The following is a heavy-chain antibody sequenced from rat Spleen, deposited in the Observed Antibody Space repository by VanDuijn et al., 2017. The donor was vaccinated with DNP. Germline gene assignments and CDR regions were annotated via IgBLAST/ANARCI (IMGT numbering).Heavy chain of an antibody. CDR1: GFTFTDFG. V-gene: IGHV5-20*01. CDR2: ISFDGNNA. Sequence: EVQLVESGGGLVKPGRSMKLSCTVSGFTFTDFGMAWVLQAPTKGLEWVASISFDGNNAYYRDSVKGRFTISRDNAKSILYLQMESLRSEDTATYYCVASAVWGYFDYWGQGVVVTVSP. D-gene: IGHD1-3*01. CDR3: VASAVWGYFDY. J-gene: IGHJ2*01.